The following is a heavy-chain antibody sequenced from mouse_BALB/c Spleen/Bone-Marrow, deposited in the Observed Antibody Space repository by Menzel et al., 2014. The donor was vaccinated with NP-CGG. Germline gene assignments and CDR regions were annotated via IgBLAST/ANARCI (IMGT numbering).Heavy chain of an antibody. J-gene: IGHJ4*01. CDR1: GYTLTSYW. CDR2: INPSSGYT. CDR3: ARGYYVMDY. Sequence: QVQLQQSGAELAKPGASVKMSCKASGYTLTSYWMHWVKQRPGQGLEWIGYINPSSGYTEFNQRFKDKATLTADRSSSTAYMQLGSLTSEDSAVYYCARGYYVMDYWGQGTSVTVSS. V-gene: IGHV1-7*01.